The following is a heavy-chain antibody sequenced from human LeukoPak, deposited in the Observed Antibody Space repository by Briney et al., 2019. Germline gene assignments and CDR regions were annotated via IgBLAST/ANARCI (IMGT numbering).Heavy chain of an antibody. D-gene: IGHD3-10*01. CDR2: IKQDGSEK. CDR1: GFTFSSYW. V-gene: IGHV3-7*01. Sequence: PGGSLRLSCAASGFTFSSYWMSWVRQAPGKGLEWVANIKQDGSEKYYLDSVNGRFTISRDNAKNSLYLQMNSLRAEDTAVYYCARDPHPYSSGSYRDYWGQGTLVTVSS. CDR3: ARDPHPYSSGSYRDY. J-gene: IGHJ4*02.